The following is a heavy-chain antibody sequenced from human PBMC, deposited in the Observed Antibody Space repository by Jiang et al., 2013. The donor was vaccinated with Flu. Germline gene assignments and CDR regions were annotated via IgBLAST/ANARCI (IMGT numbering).Heavy chain of an antibody. Sequence: QLVESGGDLVQPGGSLGLSCAASGLTFKNHAMTWVRQAPRKGLEWVATISGHGDETFYADSVRGRFTVSRDNSKNTVYFQMTSLRVDDTAVYYCAKGGHASFFDIWGRGTVVTVSS. CDR3: AKGGHASFFDI. D-gene: IGHD5-12*01. J-gene: IGHJ3*02. V-gene: IGHV3-23*04. CDR1: GLTFKNHA. CDR2: ISGHGDET.